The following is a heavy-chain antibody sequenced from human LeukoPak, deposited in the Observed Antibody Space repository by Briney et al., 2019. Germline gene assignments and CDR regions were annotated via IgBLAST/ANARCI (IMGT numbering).Heavy chain of an antibody. CDR3: ARADEGGWYNYYYGMDV. D-gene: IGHD6-19*01. J-gene: IGHJ6*02. Sequence: ASVKVSCKASGYTFTSYGISWVRQAPGQGLEWVANIKQDGSEKYYVDSVKGRFTISRDNAKNSLYLQMNSLRAEDTAVYYCARADEGGWYNYYYGMDVWGQGTTVTVSS. CDR2: IKQDGSEK. CDR1: GYTFTSYG. V-gene: IGHV3-7*02.